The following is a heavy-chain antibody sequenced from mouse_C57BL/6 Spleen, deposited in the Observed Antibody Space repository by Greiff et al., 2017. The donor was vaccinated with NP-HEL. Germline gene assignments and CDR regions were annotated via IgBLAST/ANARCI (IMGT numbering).Heavy chain of an antibody. D-gene: IGHD1-1*01. CDR3: ARRDYYYGSSYAMDY. V-gene: IGHV2-2*01. CDR1: GFSLTSYG. Sequence: VQLQQSGPGLVQPSQSLSITCTVSGFSLTSYGVHWVRQSPGKGLEWLGVIWSGGSTDYNAAFISRLSISKDNSKSQVFFKMNSLQADDTAIYYCARRDYYYGSSYAMDYWGQGTSVTVSS. J-gene: IGHJ4*01. CDR2: IWSGGST.